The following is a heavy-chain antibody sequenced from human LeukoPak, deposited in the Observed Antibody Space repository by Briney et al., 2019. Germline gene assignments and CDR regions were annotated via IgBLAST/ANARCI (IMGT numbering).Heavy chain of an antibody. CDR3: ARGGHGYSSSDDYFDY. V-gene: IGHV4-34*01. Sequence: SETLSLTCAVCGGSFSGYYWSWIRQPPGKGLEWIGEINHSGSTNYNPSLKSRVTISVDTSKNQFSLKLSSVTAADTAVYYCARGGHGYSSSDDYFDYWGQGTLVTVSS. CDR2: INHSGST. J-gene: IGHJ4*02. CDR1: GGSFSGYY. D-gene: IGHD6-6*01.